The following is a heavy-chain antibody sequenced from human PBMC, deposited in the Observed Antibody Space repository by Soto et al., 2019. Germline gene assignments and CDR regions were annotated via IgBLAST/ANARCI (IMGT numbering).Heavy chain of an antibody. Sequence: SETLSLTCTVSGGSISSYYWSWTRQPPGKGLEWIGYIYYSGSTNYNPSLKSRVTISVDTSKNQFSLKLSSVTAADTAVYYCAREINYYFDYWGQGTLVTVSS. V-gene: IGHV4-59*01. CDR2: IYYSGST. CDR1: GGSISSYY. D-gene: IGHD1-1*01. CDR3: AREINYYFDY. J-gene: IGHJ4*02.